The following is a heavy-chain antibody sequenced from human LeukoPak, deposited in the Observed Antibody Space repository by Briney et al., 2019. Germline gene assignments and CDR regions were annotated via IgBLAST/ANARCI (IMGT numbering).Heavy chain of an antibody. CDR3: ARDGQGDYYGMDV. Sequence: ASVKVSCKASGYTFTDYYMHWVRQAPGQGLEWMGWINPNSGGTNYAQKFQGRVTMTRDTSISTAYMELSRLRSDDTAVYYCARDGQGDYYGMDVWGQGTTVTVSS. V-gene: IGHV1-2*02. CDR2: INPNSGGT. CDR1: GYTFTDYY. J-gene: IGHJ6*02.